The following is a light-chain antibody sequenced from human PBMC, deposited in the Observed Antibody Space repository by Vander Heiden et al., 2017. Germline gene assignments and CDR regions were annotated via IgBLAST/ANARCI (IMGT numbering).Light chain of an antibody. CDR1: SSNIGSNY. Sequence: QSVLTQPPSPSGTPGQRVTISCSGSSSNIGSNYVYWYQQLPGTAPKLLIYRNNQRPSGVPDRFSGSKSGTSASLAISGLRSEDEADYYCAAWDDSLSANYVFGTGTKVTVL. CDR2: RNN. CDR3: AAWDDSLSANYV. J-gene: IGLJ1*01. V-gene: IGLV1-47*01.